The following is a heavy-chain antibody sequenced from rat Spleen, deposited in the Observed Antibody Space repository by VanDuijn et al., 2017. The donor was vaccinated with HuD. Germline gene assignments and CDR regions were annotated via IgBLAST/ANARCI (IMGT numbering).Heavy chain of an antibody. D-gene: IGHD4-3*01. CDR2: IVYDGTRT. CDR3: ATQSIIGVPLFDY. V-gene: IGHV5S10*01. CDR1: GFTFSNYG. J-gene: IGHJ2*01. Sequence: EVQLVESGGGLVQPGKSMKLSCAASGFTFSNYGMAWVRQAPKKGLEWVATIVYDGTRTYFRDSVKGRFTLSRDNTKSTLYLQMDSLRSEDTATYYCATQSIIGVPLFDYWGQGVMVTVSS.